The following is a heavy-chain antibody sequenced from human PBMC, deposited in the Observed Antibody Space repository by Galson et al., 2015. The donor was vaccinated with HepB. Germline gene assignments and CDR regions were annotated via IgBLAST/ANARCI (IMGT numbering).Heavy chain of an antibody. CDR3: ARLGEGYNYMDF. CDR1: GYRFASYW. V-gene: IGHV5-10-1*01. D-gene: IGHD5-24*01. Sequence: QSGAEVKKSGESLRISCKGSGYRFASYWITWVRQMPGKGLQWTGRIDPSDSSANHSPSFQGHVTLSVDKSINTAYVQWSSLKASDTAMCYCARLGEGYNYMDFWGQGTLVTVSS. J-gene: IGHJ4*02. CDR2: IDPSDSSA.